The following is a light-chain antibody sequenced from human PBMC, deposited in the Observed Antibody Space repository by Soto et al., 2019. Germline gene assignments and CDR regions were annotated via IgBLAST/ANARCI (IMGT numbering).Light chain of an antibody. CDR2: EAS. J-gene: IGLJ2*01. V-gene: IGLV2-23*01. Sequence: QSVLTQPASVSGSPGQSSPTSFTETRRNVGSYNLVSWYQQHPGKAPKLMIYEASKRPSGVSNRLSGSKSGNTASLTISGLQAEDEADYYCCSYAGSSTLVFGGGTKLTVL. CDR3: CSYAGSSTLV. CDR1: RRNVGSYNL.